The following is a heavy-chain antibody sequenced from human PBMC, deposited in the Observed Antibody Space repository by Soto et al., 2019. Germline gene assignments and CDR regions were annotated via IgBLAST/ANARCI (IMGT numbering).Heavy chain of an antibody. CDR1: GFTFSSYG. J-gene: IGHJ3*01. V-gene: IGHV3-33*01. CDR2: IWYDGSNK. Sequence: QVQLVESGGGVVQPGRSLRLSCAASGFTFSSYGMHWVRQAPGKGLEWVAVIWYDGSNKYYADSVKGRFTISRDNSKNSLYLQMNILRAEETAVYYFAREVGEGGYCSGGSWYNALDVWGQGTMVTVSS. CDR3: AREVGEGGYCSGGSWYNALDV. D-gene: IGHD2-15*01.